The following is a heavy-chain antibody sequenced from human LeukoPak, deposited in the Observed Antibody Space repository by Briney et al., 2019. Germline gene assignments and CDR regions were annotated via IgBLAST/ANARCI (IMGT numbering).Heavy chain of an antibody. CDR2: INPHSGGT. D-gene: IGHD5-24*01. CDR1: GYTFTDYY. V-gene: IGHV1-2*02. CDR3: ARSGYSYSNYFYYCLDV. Sequence: GASVKVSCKASGYTFTDYYMHWVRQAPGQGIEWMGWINPHSGGTKLAQRFQGRVTMTRDTSISTAYMELSRLRSDDTAVYYCARSGYSYSNYFYYCLDVWGQGTTVTVSS. J-gene: IGHJ6*02.